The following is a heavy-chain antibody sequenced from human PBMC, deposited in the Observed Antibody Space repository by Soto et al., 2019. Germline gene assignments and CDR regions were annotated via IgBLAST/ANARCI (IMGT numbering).Heavy chain of an antibody. CDR1: GFTFSSFP. J-gene: IGHJ4*02. V-gene: IGHV3-30-3*01. D-gene: IGHD6-19*01. CDR2: ISYDGSNK. CDR3: AREGGVSGWYWGGDY. Sequence: GGSLRLSCAASGFTFSSFPMHWVRQAPGKGLERVALISYDGSNKYYTDSVKGRFTISRDNSKNTLYLQMNSLRAEDTALYYCAREGGVSGWYWGGDYWGQGTPVTVSS.